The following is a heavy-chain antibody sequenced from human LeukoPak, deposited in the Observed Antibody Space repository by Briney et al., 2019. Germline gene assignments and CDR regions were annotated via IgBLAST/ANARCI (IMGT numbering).Heavy chain of an antibody. CDR1: GGTFSSYA. J-gene: IGHJ4*02. D-gene: IGHD3-22*01. CDR2: IIPIFGTA. Sequence: ASVKVSCKASGGTFSSYAISWVRQAPGQGLEWMGRIIPIFGTANYAQKFQGRVTITTDESTSTAYMELSSLRSEDTAVYYCARVRYYYDSSSCFDYWGQGTLVTVSS. V-gene: IGHV1-69*05. CDR3: ARVRYYYDSSSCFDY.